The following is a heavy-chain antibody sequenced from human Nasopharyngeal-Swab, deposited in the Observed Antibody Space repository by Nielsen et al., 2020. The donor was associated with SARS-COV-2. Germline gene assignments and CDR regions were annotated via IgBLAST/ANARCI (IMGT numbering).Heavy chain of an antibody. Sequence: GESLKISCAASGFTVSSNYMSWVRQAPGKGLEWVSVIYSGGSTYYADSVKGRFTISRDNSKNTLYLQMNSLRAEDTAVYYRARDKIAVAENVYYYYYGMDVWGQGTTVTVSS. CDR3: ARDKIAVAENVYYYYYGMDV. J-gene: IGHJ6*02. CDR1: GFTVSSNY. D-gene: IGHD6-19*01. V-gene: IGHV3-53*01. CDR2: IYSGGST.